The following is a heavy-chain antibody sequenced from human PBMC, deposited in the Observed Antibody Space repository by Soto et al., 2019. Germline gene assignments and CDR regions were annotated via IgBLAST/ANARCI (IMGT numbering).Heavy chain of an antibody. CDR2: ISGYNGHT. CDR3: AREGEMPYYYYGLDV. CDR1: GYTFTTYG. Sequence: QVQLVQSGAEVRKPGASVKVSCKASGYTFTTYGISWVRQAPGQGLESMGWISGYNGHTKYAQKFQGRVTMTTDTSTSTVYMDLRSLRSDDTAVYYCAREGEMPYYYYGLDVWGQGTTVNVSS. D-gene: IGHD3-16*01. V-gene: IGHV1-18*01. J-gene: IGHJ6*02.